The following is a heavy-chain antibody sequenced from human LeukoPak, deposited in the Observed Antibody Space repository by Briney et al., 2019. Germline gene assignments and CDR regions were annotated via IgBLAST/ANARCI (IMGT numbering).Heavy chain of an antibody. J-gene: IGHJ3*02. CDR2: IYYSGST. CDR1: GGSISSSSYY. V-gene: IGHV4-39*01. CDR3: ARVPDYGDLYDAFDI. Sequence: SETLSLTCTVSGGSISSSSYYWGWIRQPPGKGLEWIGSIYYSGSTYYNPSLKSRVTISVDTSKNQFSLKLSSVTAADTAVYYCARVPDYGDLYDAFDIWGQGTMVTVSS. D-gene: IGHD4-17*01.